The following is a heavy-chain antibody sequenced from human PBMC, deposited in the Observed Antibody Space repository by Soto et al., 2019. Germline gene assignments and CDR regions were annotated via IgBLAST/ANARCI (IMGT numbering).Heavy chain of an antibody. D-gene: IGHD2-2*01. V-gene: IGHV1-3*01. CDR3: ARGGFYFVVPAFDY. CDR2: INAGNGNT. CDR1: GYTFTSYA. Sequence: GASVKVSCKASGYTFTSYAMHWVRQAPGQRLEWMGWINAGNGNTKYSQKFQGRVTITRDTSASTAYMELSSLRSEDTAVYYCARGGFYFVVPAFDYWGQGTLVTVSS. J-gene: IGHJ4*02.